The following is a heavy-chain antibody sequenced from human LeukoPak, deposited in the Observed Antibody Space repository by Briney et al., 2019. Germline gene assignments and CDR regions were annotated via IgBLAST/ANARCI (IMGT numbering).Heavy chain of an antibody. D-gene: IGHD3-10*01. CDR2: ISSSSSYI. V-gene: IGHV3-21*01. J-gene: IGHJ3*02. Sequence: GGSLRLSCAASGFTFSSYSMNWVRQAPGKGLEWVSSISSSSSYIYYADSVKGRFTISRDNAKNSLYLQMNSLRAEDTAVYYCARDSVAGSGRPLPHDAFDTWGQGTMVTVSS. CDR3: ARDSVAGSGRPLPHDAFDT. CDR1: GFTFSSYS.